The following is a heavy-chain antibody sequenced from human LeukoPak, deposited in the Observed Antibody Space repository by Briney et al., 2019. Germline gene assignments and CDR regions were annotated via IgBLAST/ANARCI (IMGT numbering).Heavy chain of an antibody. CDR3: ARDNRPYYYYYGMDV. V-gene: IGHV1-69*13. CDR1: GGTFSSYA. D-gene: IGHD2/OR15-2a*01. CDR2: IIPIFGTA. Sequence: SVKISCKASGGTFSSYAISWVRQAPGQGLEWMGGIIPIFGTANYAQKFQGRVTITADESTSTAYMELSSLRSEDTAVYYCARDNRPYYYYYGMDVWGKGTTVTVSS. J-gene: IGHJ6*04.